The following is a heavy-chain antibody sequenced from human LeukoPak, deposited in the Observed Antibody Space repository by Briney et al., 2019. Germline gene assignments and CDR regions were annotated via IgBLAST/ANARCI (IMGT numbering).Heavy chain of an antibody. V-gene: IGHV4-38-2*02. CDR2: IYHSGSA. CDR1: GYSISSGYY. Sequence: SETLSLTCTVSGYSISSGYYWGWIRQPPGKGLEWIGSIYHSGSAYYNPSLKSRVTISVDTSKNQFSLKLSSVTAADTAVYYCVTQLRQVADYWGQGTLVTVSS. J-gene: IGHJ4*02. CDR3: VTQLRQVADY. D-gene: IGHD2-2*01.